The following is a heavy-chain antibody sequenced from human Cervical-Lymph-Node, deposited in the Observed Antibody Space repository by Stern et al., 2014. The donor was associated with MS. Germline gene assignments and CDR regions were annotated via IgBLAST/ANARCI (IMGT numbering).Heavy chain of an antibody. Sequence: AQLVESGGGLVKPGGSLRLSCAASGFTFSDYYMSWIRQAPGKGLEWVSYISSSGNTIYYADSVKGRFTVSRDNAKNSLYLQMNSLRAEDTAVYYCARELLLPARDYYYGMDVWGQGTTVTVSS. CDR2: ISSSGNTI. CDR3: ARELLLPARDYYYGMDV. J-gene: IGHJ6*02. V-gene: IGHV3-11*01. D-gene: IGHD2-2*01. CDR1: GFTFSDYY.